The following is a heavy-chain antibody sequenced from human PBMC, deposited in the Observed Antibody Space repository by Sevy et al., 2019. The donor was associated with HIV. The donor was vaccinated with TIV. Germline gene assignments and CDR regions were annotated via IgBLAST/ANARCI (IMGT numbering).Heavy chain of an antibody. CDR2: ISSSGSTI. CDR1: GFTFSSYA. V-gene: IGHV3-48*03. J-gene: IGHJ6*02. CDR3: ASQLGYCSSTSCYGYYYGMDV. D-gene: IGHD2-2*01. Sequence: GGSLRLSCAASGFTFSSYAMNWVRQAPGKGLEWVSYISSSGSTIYYADSVKGRFTISRDNAKNSLYLQMNSLRAEDTAVYYCASQLGYCSSTSCYGYYYGMDVWGQGTTVTVSS.